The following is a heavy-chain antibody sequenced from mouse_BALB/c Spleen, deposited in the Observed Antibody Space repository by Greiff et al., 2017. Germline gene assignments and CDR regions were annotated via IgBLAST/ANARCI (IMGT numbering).Heavy chain of an antibody. CDR3: TRDGNSGAYYWYFDV. CDR1: GFTFSSYT. J-gene: IGHJ1*01. Sequence: EVNVVESGGGLVKPGGSLKLSCAASGFTFSSYTMSWVRQTPEKRLEWVATISSGGSYTYYPDSVKGRFTISRDNAKNTLYLQMSSLKSEDTAMYYCTRDGNSGAYYWYFDVWGAGTTVTVSS. V-gene: IGHV5-6-4*01. CDR2: ISSGGSYT. D-gene: IGHD2-1*01.